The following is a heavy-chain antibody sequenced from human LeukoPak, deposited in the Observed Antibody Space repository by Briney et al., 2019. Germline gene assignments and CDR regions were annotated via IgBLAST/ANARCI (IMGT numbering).Heavy chain of an antibody. CDR1: GYTFTGYY. CDR2: INPNSGGT. J-gene: IGHJ5*02. D-gene: IGHD3-3*01. V-gene: IGHV1-2*02. CDR3: AREDDFWSGYSGWFDP. Sequence: ASVKVSCKASGYTFTGYYMHWVRQAPGQGLEWMGWINPNSGGTNYAQKFQGRVTMTRDTSISTAYMDLSRLRSDDTAVYYCAREDDFWSGYSGWFDPWGQGTLVTVSS.